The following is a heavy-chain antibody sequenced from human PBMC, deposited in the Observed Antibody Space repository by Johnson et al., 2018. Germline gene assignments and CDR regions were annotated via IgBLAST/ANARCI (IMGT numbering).Heavy chain of an antibody. CDR1: GFTFSSYV. V-gene: IGHV3-23*04. D-gene: IGHD1-1*01. Sequence: VQLVEAGGGLVKPGGSMRLSCAASGFTFSSYVMSWVRHAPGKGLEWVSGISSSGGSTYYADSVKGRFTISRDNFKNTLYLQMNSLRAEDTAVYYCTKGSRKLDIHYYYMDVWGKGTTVTVSS. CDR3: TKGSRKLDIHYYYMDV. CDR2: ISSSGGST. J-gene: IGHJ6*03.